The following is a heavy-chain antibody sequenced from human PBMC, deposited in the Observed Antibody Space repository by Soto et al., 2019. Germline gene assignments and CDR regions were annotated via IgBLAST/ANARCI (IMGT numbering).Heavy chain of an antibody. V-gene: IGHV1-69*01. CDR2: IIPMFGTP. Sequence: QVQLLQSGAEVKRSGTSVKVSCKAAAGTFRSYAMSWVRQAPGQGLEWMVGIIPMFGTPNYAQNFKGRLTPTADESTRTGYMELSSLRSEDTAVYYCSRSVGAVIAFVYKYYVIEACRQGTTVTVS. CDR3: SRSVGAVIAFVYKYYVIEA. CDR1: AGTFRSYA. D-gene: IGHD3-16*01. J-gene: IGHJ6*02.